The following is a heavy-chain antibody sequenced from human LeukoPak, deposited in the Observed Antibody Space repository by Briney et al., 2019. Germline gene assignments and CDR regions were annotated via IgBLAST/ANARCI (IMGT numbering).Heavy chain of an antibody. J-gene: IGHJ4*02. V-gene: IGHV3-53*01. CDR2: IHSGGNT. CDR1: GLTVRSSY. D-gene: IGHD6-13*01. CDR3: ARCDSSRWNGIDY. Sequence: PGGSLRLSCAASGLTVRSSYMGWVRQAPGKGLEWVSVIHSGGNTYYADSVKGRFTISRDNSRNTMDLQMNSLRAEDTAVYYCARCDSSRWNGIDYWGQGTLVTVSS.